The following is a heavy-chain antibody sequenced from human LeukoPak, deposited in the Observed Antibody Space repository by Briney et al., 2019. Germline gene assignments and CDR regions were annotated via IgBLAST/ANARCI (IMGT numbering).Heavy chain of an antibody. D-gene: IGHD3-10*01. Sequence: GESLKISCKGSGYSFTSFWIGWVRQMPGKGLEWMGIIYPDDSDTRYGPSFQGQVTISADRSISTAYLQWGSLKASDTAMYYCARLGYYGSVLDYWGQGTLVTVSS. V-gene: IGHV5-51*01. CDR3: ARLGYYGSVLDY. J-gene: IGHJ4*02. CDR2: IYPDDSDT. CDR1: GYSFTSFW.